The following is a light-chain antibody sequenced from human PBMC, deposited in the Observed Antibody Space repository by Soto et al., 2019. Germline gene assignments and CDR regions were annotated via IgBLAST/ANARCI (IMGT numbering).Light chain of an antibody. J-gene: IGLJ1*01. CDR3: QSYDSSLSGYV. CDR1: SSNIGAGYD. Sequence: QSVLTQLPSVSGAPGQRVTISCTGSSSNIGAGYDVHWYQQLPGTAPKLLIYGNSNRPSGVPDRFSGSKSGISASLAITGLQAEDEADYYCQSYDSSLSGYVFGTGTKLTVL. V-gene: IGLV1-40*01. CDR2: GNS.